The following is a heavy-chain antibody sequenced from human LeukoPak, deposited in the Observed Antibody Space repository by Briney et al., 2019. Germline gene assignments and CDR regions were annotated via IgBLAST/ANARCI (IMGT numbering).Heavy chain of an antibody. D-gene: IGHD3-10*01. CDR1: GFTFSSYE. CDR2: ISSSGSTI. J-gene: IGHJ5*02. Sequence: GGSLRLSCAASGFTFSSYEMNWVRQAPGKGLEWVSYISSSGSTIYYADSVKGRFTISRDNAKNSLYLQMNSLRAGDTAVYYCARDRYSTLGDMVRGAFDPWGQGTLVTVSS. V-gene: IGHV3-48*03. CDR3: ARDRYSTLGDMVRGAFDP.